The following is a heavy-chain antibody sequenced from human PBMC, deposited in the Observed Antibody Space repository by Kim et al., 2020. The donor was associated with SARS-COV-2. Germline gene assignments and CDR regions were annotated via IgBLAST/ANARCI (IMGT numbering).Heavy chain of an antibody. CDR2: FYYGGRT. D-gene: IGHD1-1*01. CDR1: GGAITSSPYY. J-gene: IGHJ4*02. V-gene: IGHV4-39*01. CDR3: ARQRNWNDFDH. Sequence: SETLSLTCTVSGGAITSSPYYWAWIRQPPGKGLEWLGSFYYGGRTYYNPSLKSQVTISVDTSKNQFSLNVNSVTAADTAVYYCARQRNWNDFDHWGQGTLVTVSS.